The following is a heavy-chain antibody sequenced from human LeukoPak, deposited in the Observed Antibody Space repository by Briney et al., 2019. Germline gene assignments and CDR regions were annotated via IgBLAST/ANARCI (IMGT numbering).Heavy chain of an antibody. Sequence: GGSLRLSCAASGFTFSNYVIHWVRQAPGKGLEWVTFISYDGSNKYYADSVKGRFTISRDNSKNTLYLQMNSLRAEDTAVYYCAKDRSYYGSGTPPDYWGQGVLVTVSS. D-gene: IGHD3-10*01. V-gene: IGHV3-30*18. CDR1: GFTFSNYV. CDR2: ISYDGSNK. J-gene: IGHJ4*02. CDR3: AKDRSYYGSGTPPDY.